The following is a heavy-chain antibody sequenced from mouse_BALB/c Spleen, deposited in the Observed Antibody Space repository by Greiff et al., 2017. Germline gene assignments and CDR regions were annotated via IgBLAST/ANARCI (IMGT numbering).Heavy chain of an antibody. CDR3: ATYYYGSRGY. D-gene: IGHD1-1*01. CDR1: GFNIKDYY. Sequence: EVQLQQSGAELVRPGALVKLSCKASGFNIKDYYMHWVKQRPEQGLEWIGWIDPENGNTIYDPKFQGKASITADTSSNTAYLQLSSLTSEDTAVYYCATYYYGSRGYWGQGTTLTVSS. V-gene: IGHV14-1*02. CDR2: IDPENGNT. J-gene: IGHJ2*01.